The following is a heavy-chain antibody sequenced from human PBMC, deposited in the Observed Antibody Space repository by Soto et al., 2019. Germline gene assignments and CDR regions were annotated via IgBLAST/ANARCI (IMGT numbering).Heavy chain of an antibody. CDR2: VNASNGNT. Sequence: ASVRVLCKASGYTFTSYAIHWVRQAPGQGLEWMGWVNASNGNTGYAQKFQGRITMTRNTSISTAYRELSSLRSEDTAVYYWASXARNYDFGSGDSFDIWGQETTVTVSS. CDR1: GYTFTSYA. J-gene: IGHJ3*02. D-gene: IGHD3-3*01. CDR3: ASXARNYDFGSGDSFDI. V-gene: IGHV1-8*01.